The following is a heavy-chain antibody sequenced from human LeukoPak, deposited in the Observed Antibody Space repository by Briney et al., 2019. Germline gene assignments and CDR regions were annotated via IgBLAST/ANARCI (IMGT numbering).Heavy chain of an antibody. CDR2: IYHSGST. CDR3: ARDRLQLQS. CDR1: GGSISSGGYS. Sequence: SETLSLTCAVSGGSISSGGYSWSWIRQPPGKGLEWIGYIYHSGSTYYNPSLRSRVTMSVDTSKNQFSLKLSSVTAADTAVYYCARDRLQLQSWGQGTLVTVSS. D-gene: IGHD1-1*01. V-gene: IGHV4-30-4*07. J-gene: IGHJ5*02.